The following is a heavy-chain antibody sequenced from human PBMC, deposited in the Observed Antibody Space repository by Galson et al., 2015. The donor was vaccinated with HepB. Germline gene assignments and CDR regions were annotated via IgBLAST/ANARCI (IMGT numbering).Heavy chain of an antibody. CDR2: IYPGDSDT. CDR1: GYNFANHW. V-gene: IGHV5-51*01. D-gene: IGHD2-15*01. CDR3: ARRYYPLRRRXSEGFDX. J-gene: IGHJ3*01. Sequence: QSGAEVKKPGASLKISCKGSGYNFANHWIVWVRQMPGXXLEWMGLIYPGDSDTVYSPSFQGQVTISTDKSINTAFLQWSSLKASDTAMXYCARRYYPLRRRXSEGFDXXXQGTMVTVSS.